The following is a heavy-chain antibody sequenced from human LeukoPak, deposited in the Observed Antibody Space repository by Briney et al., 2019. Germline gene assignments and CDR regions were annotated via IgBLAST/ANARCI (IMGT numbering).Heavy chain of an antibody. Sequence: PGGSLRLSCEASGFTFYSYAMSWVRQAPGKGLEWVSAISGSGGSTYYADSVKGRFTISRDNSKTTVYLQMNSLGAEDTVIYYCAKSRSGWSDWDYWGQGTLVTVSS. CDR2: ISGSGGST. D-gene: IGHD6-13*01. CDR3: AKSRSGWSDWDY. V-gene: IGHV3-23*01. CDR1: GFTFYSYA. J-gene: IGHJ4*02.